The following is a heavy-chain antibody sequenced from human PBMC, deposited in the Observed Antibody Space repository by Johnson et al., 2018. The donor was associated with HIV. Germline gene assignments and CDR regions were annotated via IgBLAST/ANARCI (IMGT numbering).Heavy chain of an antibody. D-gene: IGHD7-27*01. CDR2: MSGSDTT. J-gene: IGHJ3*02. CDR3: ARLTGDEAFDI. Sequence: QVQLVESGGGVVQPGGSLRLSCAASGLTFSTYDMHWVRQAPGKGLEWVSAMSGSDTTFYADSVKGRFTVSRDNFNNALYLQMNTLRAEDTAVYYCARLTGDEAFDIWGQGTMVTVSS. CDR1: GLTFSTYD. V-gene: IGHV3-NL1*01.